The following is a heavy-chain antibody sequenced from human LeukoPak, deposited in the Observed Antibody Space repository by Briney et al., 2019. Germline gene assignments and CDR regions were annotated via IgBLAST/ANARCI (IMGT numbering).Heavy chain of an antibody. CDR3: ARARPDTAMAVDH. CDR1: GGSISTYY. D-gene: IGHD5-18*01. CDR2: IYNSGST. Sequence: SETLSLTCTVSGGSISTYYWSWVRLPPGKGLEWIGYIYNSGSTKYNPSLKSRVTVSVDTSKNQLSLKLSSVTAADTAVYYCARARPDTAMAVDHWGQGTLVTVSS. J-gene: IGHJ4*02. V-gene: IGHV4-59*01.